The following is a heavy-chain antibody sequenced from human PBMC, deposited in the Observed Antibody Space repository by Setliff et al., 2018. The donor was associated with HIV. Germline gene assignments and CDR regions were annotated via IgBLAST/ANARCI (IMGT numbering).Heavy chain of an antibody. Sequence: SETLSLTCFVSGVSISDHYWGWIRQPPGKGLEWIGYIYYSGRTKYNPSLESRVTISVDTSQNQFSLKLTSVTAADTAVYYCARLRQWLAFFDSWGQGTLVTVSS. CDR3: ARLRQWLAFFDS. D-gene: IGHD6-19*01. V-gene: IGHV4-59*08. J-gene: IGHJ4*02. CDR1: GVSISDHY. CDR2: IYYSGRT.